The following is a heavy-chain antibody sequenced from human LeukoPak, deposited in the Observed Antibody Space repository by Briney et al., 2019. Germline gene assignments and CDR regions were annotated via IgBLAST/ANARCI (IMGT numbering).Heavy chain of an antibody. J-gene: IGHJ4*02. CDR2: IYYSGST. CDR1: GGSISSYY. Sequence: SETLSLTCTVSGGSISSYYWSWIRQPPGKGLEWIGYIYYSGSTNYNPSLKSRVTISVDTSKNQFSLKLSPVTAADTAVYYCARESRYGSGSYYTDYWGQGTLVTVSS. D-gene: IGHD3-10*01. CDR3: ARESRYGSGSYYTDY. V-gene: IGHV4-59*08.